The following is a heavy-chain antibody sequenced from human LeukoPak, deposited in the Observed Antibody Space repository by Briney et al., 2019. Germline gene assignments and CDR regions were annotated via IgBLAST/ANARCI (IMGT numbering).Heavy chain of an antibody. Sequence: ASVKVSCKASGYTFTGYYMHWVRQAPGQGLEWMGWINPNSGGTNYAQKFQGRVTMTRDTSISTAYMELSRLRSDDTAVYYCARSRGRAAAANFDYWGQGTLVTVSS. CDR2: INPNSGGT. V-gene: IGHV1-2*02. CDR3: ARSRGRAAAANFDY. CDR1: GYTFTGYY. D-gene: IGHD6-13*01. J-gene: IGHJ4*02.